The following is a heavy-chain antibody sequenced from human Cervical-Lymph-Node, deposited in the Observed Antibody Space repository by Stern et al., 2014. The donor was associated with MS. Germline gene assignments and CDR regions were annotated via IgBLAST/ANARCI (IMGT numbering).Heavy chain of an antibody. J-gene: IGHJ4*02. CDR3: ARGLPNF. V-gene: IGHV3-11*01. Sequence: VQLVESGGDLVKPGGSLRLSCAASGFNFSAYYMNWIRQAPGKGLEWLSYISSNGSTIYYADSVKGRFIISRDNAKQSLYLQMNSLRAEDTAVYYCARGLPNFWGQGTLVTVSP. CDR1: GFNFSAYY. CDR2: ISSNGSTI.